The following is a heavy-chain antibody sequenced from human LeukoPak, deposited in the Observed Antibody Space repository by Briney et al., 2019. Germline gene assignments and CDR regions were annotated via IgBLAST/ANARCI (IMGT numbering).Heavy chain of an antibody. CDR3: ASGAYYYYYMDV. D-gene: IGHD3-10*01. J-gene: IGHJ6*03. Sequence: ASVKVSCKASGYTFTGYYMHWVRQAPGQGLEWMGWIIPNSGDTKYAQKFQGRVTMTRDTSISTAYMELSRLRSDDTAVYYCASGAYYYYYMDVWGKGTTVTVSS. CDR2: IIPNSGDT. CDR1: GYTFTGYY. V-gene: IGHV1-2*02.